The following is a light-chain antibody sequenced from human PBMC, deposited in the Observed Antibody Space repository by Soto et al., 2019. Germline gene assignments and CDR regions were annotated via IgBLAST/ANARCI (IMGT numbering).Light chain of an antibody. CDR1: SSDVGGYNY. Sequence: VLTQPPSASGSPGQSVTISCAGTSSDVGGYNYVSWYQQHPGKAPKLMIYEISKRPSGVPDRFSGSKSGNTASLTVSGLQAEDEADYYCSSYAASNNFGVFGSGTKVTVL. CDR2: EIS. J-gene: IGLJ1*01. V-gene: IGLV2-8*01. CDR3: SSYAASNNFGV.